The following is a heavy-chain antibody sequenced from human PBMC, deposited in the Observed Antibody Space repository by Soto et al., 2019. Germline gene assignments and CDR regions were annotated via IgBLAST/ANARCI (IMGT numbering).Heavy chain of an antibody. J-gene: IGHJ6*02. CDR2: ISASGGRT. D-gene: IGHD1-26*01. CDR1: GFTFNTYA. CDR3: AKDHLPVGDYYYGVDV. Sequence: PGGSLRLSCSASGFTFNTYAMSWVRQAPGRRLEWVSTISASGGRTYYADSVKGRFTVSRDNSQNTLRLDMDSLRAEDTALYYCAKDHLPVGDYYYGVDVWGQGTPVTVSS. V-gene: IGHV3-23*01.